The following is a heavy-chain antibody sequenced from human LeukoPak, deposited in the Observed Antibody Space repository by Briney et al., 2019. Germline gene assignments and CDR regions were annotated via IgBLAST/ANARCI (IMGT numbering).Heavy chain of an antibody. V-gene: IGHV1-2*02. J-gene: IGHJ4*02. CDR3: VRDRTKYCSSTSCPLDY. D-gene: IGHD2-2*01. CDR1: GYSFTGYY. CDR2: INPYSGGT. Sequence: ASVKVSCKASGYSFTGYYMHWVRQAPGQGLEWMGWINPYSGGTNYAQKFQGRVTMTRDTSISTAYMELSRLRSDDTAVYYCVRDRTKYCSSTSCPLDYWGQGTLVTVSS.